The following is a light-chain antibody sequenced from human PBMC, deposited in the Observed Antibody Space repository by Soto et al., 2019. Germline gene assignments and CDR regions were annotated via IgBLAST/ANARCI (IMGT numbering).Light chain of an antibody. J-gene: IGKJ1*01. CDR3: QVYGSSLWT. CDR1: QSASSSY. CDR2: GAS. V-gene: IGKV3-20*01. Sequence: DIVLTQSPGTLSLSPGERATLSCRASQSASSSYLAWYQQTPGQAPRLLIYGASSRATGIPDRFSGSGSGTDFTLTITRLEPEDFAVYYCQVYGSSLWTFGQGTKVEV.